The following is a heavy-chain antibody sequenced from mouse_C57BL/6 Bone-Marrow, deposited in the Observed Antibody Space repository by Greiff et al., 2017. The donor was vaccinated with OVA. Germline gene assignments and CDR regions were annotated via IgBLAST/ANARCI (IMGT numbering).Heavy chain of an antibody. CDR1: GYSFTGYY. J-gene: IGHJ2*01. V-gene: IGHV1-43*01. Sequence: VQLQQSGPGLVKPGASVKISCKASGYSFTGYYMPWVKQSSEKSLEWVGEINPSTGGTSYNQKFKGKATLTVDKSSSTAYMQLKSLTSEDSAVYYGAREGDYWGKGTTLTVSS. CDR3: AREGDY. CDR2: INPSTGGT.